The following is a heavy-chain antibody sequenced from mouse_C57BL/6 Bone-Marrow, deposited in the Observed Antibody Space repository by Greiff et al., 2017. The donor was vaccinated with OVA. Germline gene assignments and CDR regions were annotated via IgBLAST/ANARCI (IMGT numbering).Heavy chain of an antibody. J-gene: IGHJ4*01. CDR1: GFNIKNTY. V-gene: IGHV14-3*01. D-gene: IGHD1-1*01. CDR2: IDPANGNT. CDR3: ATLIYYYGSSYGGNAMDY. Sequence: EVQLQQSVAELVRPGASVKLSCTASGFNIKNTYMHWVKQRPEQGLEWIGRIDPANGNTKYAPKFQGKATITADTSSNTAYLQLSSLTSEDTAIYYCATLIYYYGSSYGGNAMDYWGQGTSVTVSS.